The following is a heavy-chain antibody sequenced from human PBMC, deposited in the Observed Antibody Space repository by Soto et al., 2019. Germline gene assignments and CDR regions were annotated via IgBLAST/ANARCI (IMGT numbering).Heavy chain of an antibody. J-gene: IGHJ4*02. Sequence: GGSLRLSCAASGFTFISYAMGWVRQGPGKGLEWVAVVSIGGSTHYADSVRGRFTISRDNSKNTLSLQMNSLTAEDTAVYFCAKRRGAGGHFDYWGQGALVTVSS. CDR3: AKRRGAGGHFDY. D-gene: IGHD2-15*01. CDR1: GFTFISYA. CDR2: VSIGGST. V-gene: IGHV3-23*01.